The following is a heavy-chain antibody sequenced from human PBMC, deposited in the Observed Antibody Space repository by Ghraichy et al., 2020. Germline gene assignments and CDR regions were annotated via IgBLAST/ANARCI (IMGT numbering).Heavy chain of an antibody. V-gene: IGHV3-30*18. CDR2: ISYVGSNK. J-gene: IGHJ4*02. CDR3: GKEWTGIAPSD. D-gene: IGHD6-13*01. Sequence: GGSLRLSCAASGFTFSSYGMHWVRQAPGKGLEWVAVISYVGSNKYYADSVKGRFTISRDNSKNTLYLQMNSLRAEDTAVYYCGKEWTGIAPSDWGQGTLVTVSS. CDR1: GFTFSSYG.